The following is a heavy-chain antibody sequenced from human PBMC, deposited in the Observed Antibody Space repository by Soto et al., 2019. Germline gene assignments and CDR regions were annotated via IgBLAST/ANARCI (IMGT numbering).Heavy chain of an antibody. J-gene: IGHJ3*01. CDR1: GFSFSADGVG. D-gene: IGHD3-16*01. CDR2: IYWDDDP. CDR3: AHAFGGTSWPNDAFDV. V-gene: IGHV2-5*02. Sequence: QITLKESGPTLVKPTQTLTLTCIFSGFSFSADGVGVGWIRQPPGKALEWLALIYWDDDPRYRPSLKSRLTINTDSTQNQVVLTMTNMDPLDTATYSCAHAFGGTSWPNDAFDVWGQGTVVTVSS.